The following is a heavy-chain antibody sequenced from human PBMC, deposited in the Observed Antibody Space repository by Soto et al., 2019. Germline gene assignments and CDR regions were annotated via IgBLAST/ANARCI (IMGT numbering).Heavy chain of an antibody. J-gene: IGHJ3*02. Sequence: EVQLVESGEGLVQPGGSLRLSCAASGFTFSSYAMHWVRQAPGKGLEYVSDISSNGGSTYYADSVKGRFTISRDNSKNTLYLQLGSLRAEDMAVSYCARGICSGGSCYSRDAFDIWGQGTMVTVSS. CDR3: ARGICSGGSCYSRDAFDI. V-gene: IGHV3-64*02. D-gene: IGHD2-15*01. CDR1: GFTFSSYA. CDR2: ISSNGGST.